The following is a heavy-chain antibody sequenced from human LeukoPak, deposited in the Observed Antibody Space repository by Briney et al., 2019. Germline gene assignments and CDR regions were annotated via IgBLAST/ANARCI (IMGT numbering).Heavy chain of an antibody. D-gene: IGHD3-9*01. Sequence: GGSLRLSCAASGFTFDSYALHWVRQAPGKGLEWLAIITYDGTNKYYADSVKGRFTISRDNSKNTLYLQMNSLRAEDTAVYYCASGHHDILTGYSMFYFDYWGQGTLVTVSS. V-gene: IGHV3-30-3*01. CDR2: ITYDGTNK. CDR3: ASGHHDILTGYSMFYFDY. J-gene: IGHJ4*02. CDR1: GFTFDSYA.